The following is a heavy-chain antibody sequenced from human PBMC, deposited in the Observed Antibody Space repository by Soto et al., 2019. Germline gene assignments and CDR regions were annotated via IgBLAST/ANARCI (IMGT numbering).Heavy chain of an antibody. D-gene: IGHD3-16*02. CDR1: RITVTGTG. CDR3: AKDRKYRRDYFHY. Sequence: GGTLSLSCGVSRITVTGTGVSCVRLAPGKSLEVVSTISRNVQVIRDAYSGKGLSTMPTYIYRNTVFLQMDSLIADDTAVYYYAKDRKYRRDYFHYWGHGTLVTVSS. J-gene: IGHJ4*01. V-gene: IGHV3-23*01. CDR2: ISRNVQVI.